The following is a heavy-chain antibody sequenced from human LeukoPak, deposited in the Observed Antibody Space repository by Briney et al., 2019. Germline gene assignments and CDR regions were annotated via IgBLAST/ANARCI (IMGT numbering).Heavy chain of an antibody. D-gene: IGHD2-21*02. V-gene: IGHV4-39*07. CDR3: ARDVRQLAYCGGDCYGGPYFDY. CDR1: GGSISSSSYY. Sequence: ASETLSLTCTVSGGSISSSSYYWGWIRQPPGKGLEWIGSIYYSGSTYYNPSLKSRVTISVDTSKNQFSLKLSSVTAADTAVYYCARDVRQLAYCGGDCYGGPYFDYWGQGTLVTVSS. CDR2: IYYSGST. J-gene: IGHJ4*02.